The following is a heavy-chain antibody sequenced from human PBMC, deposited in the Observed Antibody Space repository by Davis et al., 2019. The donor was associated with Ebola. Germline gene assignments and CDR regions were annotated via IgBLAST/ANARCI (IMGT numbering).Heavy chain of an antibody. CDR3: AVQYIDY. Sequence: SLNISCAASGFTFSSYWMSWVRQAPGKGLEWVANIKQDGSEKYYVDSVKGRFTISSDNAKNSLYLQMNSRGAEDTAVYYCAVQYIDYWGQGTLVTVSS. J-gene: IGHJ4*02. D-gene: IGHD1-1*01. CDR2: IKQDGSEK. V-gene: IGHV3-7*03. CDR1: GFTFSSYW.